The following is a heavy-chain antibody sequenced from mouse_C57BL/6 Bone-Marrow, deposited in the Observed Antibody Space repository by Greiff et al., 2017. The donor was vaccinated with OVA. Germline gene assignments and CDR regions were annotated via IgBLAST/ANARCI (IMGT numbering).Heavy chain of an antibody. Sequence: VQLQQSGPVLVKPGASVKMSCKASGYTFTDYYMNWVKQSHGKSLEWIGVINPYNGGTSYNQKFKGKATLTVDKSSSTAYMELNSLTSEDSAVYYCAKMGSSWYFDVWGTGTTVTVSS. CDR2: INPYNGGT. CDR1: GYTFTDYY. V-gene: IGHV1-19*01. J-gene: IGHJ1*03. CDR3: AKMGSSWYFDV. D-gene: IGHD1-1*01.